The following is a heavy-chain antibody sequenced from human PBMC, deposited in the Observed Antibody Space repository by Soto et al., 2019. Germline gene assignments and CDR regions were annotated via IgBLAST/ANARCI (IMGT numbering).Heavy chain of an antibody. CDR2: INAGNGNT. Sequence: QVQLVQSGAEVKKPGASVKVSCKASGYTFTSYAMHWVRQAPGQRLEWMGWINAGNGNTKYSQKFQGRVTITRDTPXXXAXXELSSLRSEDTAVYYCASEYCGGDCYSAARYGMDVWGKGTTVTVSS. J-gene: IGHJ6*04. CDR1: GYTFTSYA. V-gene: IGHV1-3*01. D-gene: IGHD2-21*02. CDR3: ASEYCGGDCYSAARYGMDV.